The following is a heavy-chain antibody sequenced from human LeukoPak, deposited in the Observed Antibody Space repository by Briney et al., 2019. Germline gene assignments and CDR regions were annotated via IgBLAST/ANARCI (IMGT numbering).Heavy chain of an antibody. CDR3: ARATMLRGVIIGFDY. CDR2: IIPIFGTT. V-gene: IGHV1-69*06. CDR1: GGTFSSYA. D-gene: IGHD3-10*01. J-gene: IGHJ4*02. Sequence: SVKVSCKASGGTFSSYAISWVRQAPGQGLEWMGGIIPIFGTTNYAQKFQDRVTITADKSTSTAYIELSSLRSEDSAVYYCARATMLRGVIIGFDYWGQGTLVTVSS.